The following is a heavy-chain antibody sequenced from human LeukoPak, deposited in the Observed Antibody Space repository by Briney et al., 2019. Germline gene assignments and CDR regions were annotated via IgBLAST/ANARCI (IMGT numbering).Heavy chain of an antibody. Sequence: SETLSLTCTVSGGSISSYYWSWIRQPPGKGLEWIGYIYYSGSTNYNPSPKSRVTISVDTSKNQFSLKLSSVTAADTAVYYCASIAAAGTHYYFDYWGQGTLVTVSS. J-gene: IGHJ4*02. D-gene: IGHD6-13*01. CDR3: ASIAAAGTHYYFDY. V-gene: IGHV4-59*01. CDR2: IYYSGST. CDR1: GGSISSYY.